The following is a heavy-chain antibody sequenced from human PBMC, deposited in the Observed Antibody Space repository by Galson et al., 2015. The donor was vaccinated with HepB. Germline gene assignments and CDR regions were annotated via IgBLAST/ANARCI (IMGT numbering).Heavy chain of an antibody. D-gene: IGHD2/OR15-2a*01. Sequence: SLRLSCAASGFTFLSYWMSWVRQAPGKGLEWVASIKQDGIERYYVDSVRGRFTISRDNAKNLLYLQMNSLRAEDTAVYYCARRPFYDAFDVWGQGTMVTVSS. J-gene: IGHJ3*01. V-gene: IGHV3-7*01. CDR2: IKQDGIER. CDR1: GFTFLSYW. CDR3: ARRPFYDAFDV.